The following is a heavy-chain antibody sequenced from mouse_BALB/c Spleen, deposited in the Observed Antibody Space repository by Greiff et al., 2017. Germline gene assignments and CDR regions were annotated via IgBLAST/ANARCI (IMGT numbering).Heavy chain of an antibody. V-gene: IGHV5-17*02. CDR1: GFTFSSFG. J-gene: IGHJ4*01. CDR2: ISSGSSTN. CDR3: ARSGWRSYAIDY. D-gene: IGHD3-1*01. Sequence: EVQLVESGGGLVKPGGSRKLSCAASGFTFSSFGMHWVHQAPEKGLEWVAYISSGSSTNYYADTVKGRFTISRDNPKNTLFLQMTSLKSEDTAMYYCARSGWRSYAIDYWGQGTSVTVSS.